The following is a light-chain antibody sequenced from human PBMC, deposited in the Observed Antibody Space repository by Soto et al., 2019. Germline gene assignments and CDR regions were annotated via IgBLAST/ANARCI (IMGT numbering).Light chain of an antibody. CDR1: QSVSSCY. Sequence: EIVLTQSPGTLSLSPGERATHSCRASQSVSSCYLAWYQQKPGQAPRLLIYGASSRATGIPDRFSGSGSGTDFTLTISRLEPEDFAVYYCQQYGSSPSTFGQGTKVEIK. J-gene: IGKJ1*01. CDR3: QQYGSSPST. V-gene: IGKV3-20*01. CDR2: GAS.